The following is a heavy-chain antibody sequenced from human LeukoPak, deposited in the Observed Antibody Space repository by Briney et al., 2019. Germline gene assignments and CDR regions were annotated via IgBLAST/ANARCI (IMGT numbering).Heavy chain of an antibody. J-gene: IGHJ4*02. D-gene: IGHD1-1*01. CDR3: ARAARNPFLGTTGTFDY. CDR2: IIPIFGTA. Sequence: SVKVSCKASGGTFSSYAISWVRQAPGQGLEWMGGIIPIFGTANYAQKFQGRVTITADESTSTAYMELSSLRSEDTAVYYCARAARNPFLGTTGTFDYWGQGTLVTVSS. V-gene: IGHV1-69*13. CDR1: GGTFSSYA.